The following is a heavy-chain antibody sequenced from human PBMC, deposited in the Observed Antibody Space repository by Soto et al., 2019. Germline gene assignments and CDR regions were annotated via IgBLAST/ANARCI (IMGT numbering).Heavy chain of an antibody. CDR3: AKFRRGINP. D-gene: IGHD6-13*01. CDR2: IGTADNA. CDR1: GFTFSTYA. Sequence: EVQLLESGGGLVQPGGSLRLSCAASGFTFSTYAMSWVRQAPGRGLEWVSTIGTADNAYYADSVKGRYTISRDDSKNTLYLQMNSLTVEDSAVYYCAKFRRGINPWGQGTLVTVSS. V-gene: IGHV3-23*01. J-gene: IGHJ5*02.